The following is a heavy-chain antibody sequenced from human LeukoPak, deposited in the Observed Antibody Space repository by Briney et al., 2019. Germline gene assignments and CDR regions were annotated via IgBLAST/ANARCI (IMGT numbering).Heavy chain of an antibody. CDR1: GFTVSSNY. Sequence: PGGSLRLSCAASGFTVSSNYMSWVRQAPGKGLECVSAISGSGGSTYYADSVKGRFTVSRDHSKDTLYLQMNSLRAEDTAVYFCARGSMDYYDTSGRDAFDMWGQGTMVTVSS. CDR3: ARGSMDYYDTSGRDAFDM. V-gene: IGHV3-23*01. J-gene: IGHJ3*02. D-gene: IGHD3-22*01. CDR2: ISGSGGST.